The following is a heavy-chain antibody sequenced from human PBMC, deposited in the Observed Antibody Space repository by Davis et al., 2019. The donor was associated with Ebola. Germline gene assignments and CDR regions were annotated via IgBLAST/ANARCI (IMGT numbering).Heavy chain of an antibody. CDR2: LYYSGST. Sequence: MPSETLSLTCTVSGGSISSYYWSWIRQPPGKGLEWIGYLYYSGSTNYNPSLKSRVTISVDTSKNQFSLKLSSVTAADTAVYYCARRIAARPFGDWFDPWGQGTLVTVSS. V-gene: IGHV4-59*01. D-gene: IGHD6-6*01. CDR3: ARRIAARPFGDWFDP. J-gene: IGHJ5*02. CDR1: GGSISSYY.